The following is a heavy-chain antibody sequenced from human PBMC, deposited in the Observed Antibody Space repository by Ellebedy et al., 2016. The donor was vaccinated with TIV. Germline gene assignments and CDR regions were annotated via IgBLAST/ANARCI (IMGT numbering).Heavy chain of an antibody. J-gene: IGHJ6*02. Sequence: AASVKVSCKASGDTITRYAIHWVRQAPRQGPEWMGWINGGNGDTSYSQKFQGRVTLTRDTSASTAYMELSSLRFDDTAVYYCARTSDSSTYYQYYYGVDVWGQGTTVTVSS. CDR3: ARTSDSSTYYQYYYGVDV. V-gene: IGHV1-3*01. CDR1: GDTITRYA. D-gene: IGHD3-22*01. CDR2: INGGNGDT.